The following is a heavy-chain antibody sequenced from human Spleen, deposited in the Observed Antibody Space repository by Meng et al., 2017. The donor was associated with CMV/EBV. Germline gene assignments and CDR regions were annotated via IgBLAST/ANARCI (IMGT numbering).Heavy chain of an antibody. CDR2: IYSGGST. J-gene: IGHJ4*02. V-gene: IGHV3-66*02. CDR3: ARDPGSRPTGTWG. CDR1: GFTVSNNY. Sequence: GGSLRLSCAASGFTVSNNYMRWVRQAPGKGLEWVSLIYSGGSTYYADSVKGRFTIARDSSKNTLYLQMNSLGAEDTAVYYWARDPGSRPTGTWGWGQGTLVTVSS. D-gene: IGHD1-14*01.